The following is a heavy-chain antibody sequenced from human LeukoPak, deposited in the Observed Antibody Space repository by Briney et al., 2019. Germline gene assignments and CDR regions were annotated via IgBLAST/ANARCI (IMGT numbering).Heavy chain of an antibody. CDR3: ASSHDSSGND. J-gene: IGHJ4*02. V-gene: IGHV3-7*01. D-gene: IGHD3-22*01. CDR1: GLSFGSYW. Sequence: PGGSLRLSCVASGLSFGSYWMAWVRQAPGKGLEWVANIKYDGSLKFYVDSVKGRFTISRDNAKNSLYLEMNSLRADDTAVYFCASSHDSSGNDWGQGTMVTVSS. CDR2: IKYDGSLK.